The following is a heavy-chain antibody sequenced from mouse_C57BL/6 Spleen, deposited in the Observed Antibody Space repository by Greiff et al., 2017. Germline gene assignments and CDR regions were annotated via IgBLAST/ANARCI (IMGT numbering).Heavy chain of an antibody. D-gene: IGHD1-1*01. CDR2: ISSGSSTI. Sequence: EVQRVESGGGLVKPGGSLKLSCAASGFTFSDYGMHWVRQAPEKGLEWVAYISSGSSTIYYADTVKGRFTISRDNAKNTLFLQMTSLRSEDTAMYYCARGIYYGSNWGYYFDYWGQGTTLTVSS. CDR1: GFTFSDYG. CDR3: ARGIYYGSNWGYYFDY. V-gene: IGHV5-17*01. J-gene: IGHJ2*01.